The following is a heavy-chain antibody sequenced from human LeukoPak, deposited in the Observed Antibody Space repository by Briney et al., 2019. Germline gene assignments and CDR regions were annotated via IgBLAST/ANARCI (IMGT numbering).Heavy chain of an antibody. V-gene: IGHV3-23*01. J-gene: IGHJ4*02. Sequence: PGESLRLSCVVSGFALRDYGMAWVRQTPERGLEWVSTISNTADNTHYADSVKYRFLVSRDNSKDTLYLQMFNLRVEDTGVYYCTKDCCNYFFGSWGQGTRVIVSP. CDR3: TKDCCNYFFGS. CDR2: ISNTADNT. D-gene: IGHD1-7*01. CDR1: GFALRDYG.